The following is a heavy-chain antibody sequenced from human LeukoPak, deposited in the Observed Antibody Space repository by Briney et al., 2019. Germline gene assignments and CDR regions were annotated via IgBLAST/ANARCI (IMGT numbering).Heavy chain of an antibody. J-gene: IGHJ4*02. CDR3: AKPVCCGGTRRRVPGVYCFDY. D-gene: IGHD2-21*01. Sequence: PGGSLRLSCAASGFSFSSYAMNWARQAPGKGLEWVSAIRGRCSTTYYADSVKGLFTISRDNSRNSLFLQLNTLRAEDTAIYYCAKPVCCGGTRRRVPGVYCFDYWGQGTLVTVSS. CDR2: IRGRCSTT. CDR1: GFSFSSYA. V-gene: IGHV3-23*01.